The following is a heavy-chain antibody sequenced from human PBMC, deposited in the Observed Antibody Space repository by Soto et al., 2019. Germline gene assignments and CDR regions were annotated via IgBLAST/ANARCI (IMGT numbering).Heavy chain of an antibody. CDR3: ASILWFGEFNWFDP. CDR2: IKQDGSEK. V-gene: IGHV3-7*01. CDR1: GFTFSSYW. J-gene: IGHJ5*02. D-gene: IGHD3-10*01. Sequence: GGSLRLSCAASGFTFSSYWMSWVRQAPGKGLEWVANIKQDGSEKYYVDSVKGRFTISRDNAKNSLYLQMNSLRAEDTAVYYCASILWFGEFNWFDPWGQGTLVTVSS.